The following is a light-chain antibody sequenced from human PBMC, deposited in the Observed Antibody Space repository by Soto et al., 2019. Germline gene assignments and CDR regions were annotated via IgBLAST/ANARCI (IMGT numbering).Light chain of an antibody. V-gene: IGKV1-39*01. Sequence: DIQMTQSPSSLSASVGDRVTITCRARQTITNYLNWYQQKPGKAPNLLIYAASSLQSGVPSMFSGSGSWTDFTLTISSLQPADFATYFCQQSYSTPWTFGQGTKVDIK. CDR1: QTITNY. CDR3: QQSYSTPWT. J-gene: IGKJ1*01. CDR2: AAS.